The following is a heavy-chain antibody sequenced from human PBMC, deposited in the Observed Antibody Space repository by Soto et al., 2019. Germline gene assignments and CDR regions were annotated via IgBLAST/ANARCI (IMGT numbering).Heavy chain of an antibody. Sequence: GASVKVSCKASGYTFTSYAMHWVRQAPGQRLEWMGWMNPNSGNTGYAQKFQGRVTMTRNTSISTAYMELSSLRSEDTAVYYCARGVFSGHVWGQGTTVTVSS. J-gene: IGHJ6*02. CDR1: GYTFTSYA. CDR2: MNPNSGNT. CDR3: ARGVFSGHV. V-gene: IGHV1-8*02.